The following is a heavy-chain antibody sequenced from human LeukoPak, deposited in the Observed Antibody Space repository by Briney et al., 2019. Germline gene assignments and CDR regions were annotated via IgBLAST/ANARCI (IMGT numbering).Heavy chain of an antibody. Sequence: GASVKVSCKASGYTFTSYGISWVRQAPGQGLEWMGWISAYNGNTNYAQKLQGRVTMTTDTSTSTAHMELRSLRSDDTAVYYCARAPAVAGKVPPSYWGQGTLVTVSS. V-gene: IGHV1-18*01. D-gene: IGHD6-19*01. CDR1: GYTFTSYG. CDR2: ISAYNGNT. J-gene: IGHJ4*02. CDR3: ARAPAVAGKVPPSY.